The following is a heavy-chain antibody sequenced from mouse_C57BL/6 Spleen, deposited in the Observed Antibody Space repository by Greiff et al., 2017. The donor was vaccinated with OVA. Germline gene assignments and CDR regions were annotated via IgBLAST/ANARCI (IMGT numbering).Heavy chain of an antibody. CDR1: GFSLTSYA. J-gene: IGHJ2*01. V-gene: IGHV2-9-1*01. CDR2: IWTGGGT. D-gene: IGHD1-1*01. Sequence: QVQLKQSGPGLVAPSQRLSITCTVSGFSLTSYALSWVRQPPGKGLEWLGVIWTGGGTNYNSALKSRLSISKDNSKSQVFLKMNSLQTDDTARYYCARNFFDTTVVEDYWGQGTTLTVSS. CDR3: ARNFFDTTVVEDY.